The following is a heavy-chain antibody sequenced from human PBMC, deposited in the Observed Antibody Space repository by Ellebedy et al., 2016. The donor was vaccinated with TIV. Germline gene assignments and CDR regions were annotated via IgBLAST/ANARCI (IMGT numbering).Heavy chain of an antibody. Sequence: GESLKISCAASGFPFSSYWMHWVRQAPGQGLVWVSRINSDGSNPTYADSVKGRFTISRDNAKNTLYLQMNSLRAEDTAVYYCARSGLGSYYYYFDYWGQGTLVTVSS. V-gene: IGHV3-74*03. CDR2: INSDGSNP. D-gene: IGHD3-10*01. J-gene: IGHJ4*02. CDR1: GFPFSSYW. CDR3: ARSGLGSYYYYFDY.